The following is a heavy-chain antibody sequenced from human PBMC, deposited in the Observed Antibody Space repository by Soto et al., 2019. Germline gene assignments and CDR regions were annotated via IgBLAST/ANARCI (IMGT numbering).Heavy chain of an antibody. V-gene: IGHV3-30*18. CDR1: GFTFSSYG. J-gene: IGHJ4*02. CDR2: ISYDGSNK. Sequence: QVQLVESGGGVVQPGRSLRLSCAASGFTFSSYGMHWVRQAPGKGLEWVAVISYDGSNKYYADSVKGRFTISRDNSKNTLYLQMNSLRAEDTAVYYCAKGGPVAGDYFDYWCQGTLVTVAS. D-gene: IGHD6-19*01. CDR3: AKGGPVAGDYFDY.